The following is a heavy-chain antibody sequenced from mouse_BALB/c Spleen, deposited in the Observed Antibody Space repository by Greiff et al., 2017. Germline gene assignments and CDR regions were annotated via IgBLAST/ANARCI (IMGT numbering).Heavy chain of an antibody. CDR2: INPYNDGT. CDR1: GYTFTSYV. V-gene: IGHV1-14*01. D-gene: IGHD1-1*01. Sequence: VQLQQSGPELVKPGASVKMSCKASGYTFTSYVMHWVKQKPGQGLEWIGYINPYNDGTKYNEKFKGKATLTSDNSSSTAYMELSSLTSEDSAVYYCARGDYYGSSNYYAMDYWGQGTSVTVSS. CDR3: ARGDYYGSSNYYAMDY. J-gene: IGHJ4*01.